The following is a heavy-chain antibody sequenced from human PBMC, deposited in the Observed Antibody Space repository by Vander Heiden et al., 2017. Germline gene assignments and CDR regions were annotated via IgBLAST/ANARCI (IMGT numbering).Heavy chain of an antibody. CDR2: IIPIFGTA. J-gene: IGHJ4*02. CDR1: AGTFSSYA. D-gene: IGHD3-10*01. V-gene: IGHV1-69*01. CDR3: ASPMVRGVTTTLELDY. Sequence: QVQLGQPGAEVKKPGSSVKVPCKASAGTFSSYAIRWVGQAPGHRLEWMGGIIPIFGTANYAQEFQGRVTIAADESTSTAYMELSSLRSEDTAVYYCASPMVRGVTTTLELDYWGQGTLVTVSS.